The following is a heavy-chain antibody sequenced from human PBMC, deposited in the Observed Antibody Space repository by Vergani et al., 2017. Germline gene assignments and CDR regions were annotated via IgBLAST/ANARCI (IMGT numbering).Heavy chain of an antibody. V-gene: IGHV3-9*01. J-gene: IGHJ4*02. D-gene: IGHD3-16*01. Sequence: EVQLVESGGGLVQPGRSLRLSCAASGFTFDDYAMHWVRQAPGKGLEWVSGISWNSGSIGYADSVKGRFNISRDNAKNSLYLQMNSLRAEDTALYYCAKGGGMGGMGYFDYWGQGTLVTVSS. CDR3: AKGGGMGGMGYFDY. CDR1: GFTFDDYA. CDR2: ISWNSGSI.